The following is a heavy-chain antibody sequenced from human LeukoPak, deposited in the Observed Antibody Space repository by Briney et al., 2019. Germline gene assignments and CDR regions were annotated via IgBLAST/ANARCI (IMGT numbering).Heavy chain of an antibody. D-gene: IGHD3-10*01. CDR2: ISGSGGST. CDR3: AKGRRWFGEFKEFDP. CDR1: GFTFSSYA. J-gene: IGHJ5*02. V-gene: IGHV3-23*01. Sequence: PGGSLRLSCAASGFTFSSYAMSWVRQAPGKGLEWVSTISGSGGSTYYADSVKGRFTISRDNSKNTLYLQMNSLRAEDTAVYYCAKGRRWFGEFKEFDPWGQGTLVTVSS.